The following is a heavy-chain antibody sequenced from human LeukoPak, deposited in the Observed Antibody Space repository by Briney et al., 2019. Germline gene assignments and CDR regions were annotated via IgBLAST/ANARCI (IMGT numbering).Heavy chain of an antibody. CDR1: GYTFTSYD. V-gene: IGHV1-8*01. CDR2: MNPNSGNT. J-gene: IGHJ4*02. Sequence: ASVKVSCKASGYTFTSYDINWVQQATGQGLEWMGWMNPNSGNTGYAQKFQGRVTMTRNTSISTAYMELSSLRSEDTAVYYCARAYCSGGSCSASDYWGQGTLVTVSS. CDR3: ARAYCSGGSCSASDY. D-gene: IGHD2-15*01.